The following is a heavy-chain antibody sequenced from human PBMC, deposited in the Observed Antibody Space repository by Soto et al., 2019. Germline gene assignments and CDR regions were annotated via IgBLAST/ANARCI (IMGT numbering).Heavy chain of an antibody. J-gene: IGHJ6*03. D-gene: IGHD2-15*01. Sequence: LSLTCAASGFTFSSYGMHWVRQAPGKGLEWVAVIWYDGSNKYYADSVKGRFTISRDNSKNTLYLQMNSLRAEDTAVYYCARDMCSGGSCSPYMDVWGKGTTVTVSS. V-gene: IGHV3-33*01. CDR1: GFTFSSYG. CDR3: ARDMCSGGSCSPYMDV. CDR2: IWYDGSNK.